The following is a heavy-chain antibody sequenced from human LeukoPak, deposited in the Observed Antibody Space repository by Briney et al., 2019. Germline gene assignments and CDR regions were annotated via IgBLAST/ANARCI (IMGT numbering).Heavy chain of an antibody. CDR3: TTDRLRSMVRGVLQSLEGFDP. CDR2: FDPEDGET. CDR1: GYTLIELP. J-gene: IGHJ5*02. D-gene: IGHD3-10*01. V-gene: IGHV1-24*01. Sequence: GASVKVSCKVSGYTLIELPMDWVRQAPGKGLEWMGGFDPEDGETIYAQKFQGRVTMTEDTSTDTAYMELTRLTSEDTAVYYCTTDRLRSMVRGVLQSLEGFDPWGQGTLVTVSS.